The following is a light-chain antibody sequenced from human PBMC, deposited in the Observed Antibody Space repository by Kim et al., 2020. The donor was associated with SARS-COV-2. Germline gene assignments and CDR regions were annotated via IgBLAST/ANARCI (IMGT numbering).Light chain of an antibody. J-gene: IGLJ7*01. CDR3: ASYTSTSALGV. CDR2: DVT. Sequence: SITISCTGTRVDVGVHDNVSWYQQHPGKAPKLIIYDVTNRPSGVSGRFSGSKSGNTASLTISGLQAEDEADYHCASYTSTSALGVFGGGTQLTVL. V-gene: IGLV2-14*03. CDR1: RVDVGVHDN.